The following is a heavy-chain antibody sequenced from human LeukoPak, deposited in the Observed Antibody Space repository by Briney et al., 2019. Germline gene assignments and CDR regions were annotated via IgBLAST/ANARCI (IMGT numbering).Heavy chain of an antibody. CDR1: GGSFSGYY. J-gene: IGHJ4*02. D-gene: IGHD3-22*01. CDR2: INHSGST. CDR3: ARERPVSYYYDSSGYYTN. V-gene: IGHV4-34*01. Sequence: SETLSLTCAVYGGSFSGYYWSWIRQPPGKGLEWIGEINHSGSTNYNPSLKSRVTISVDTSKNQFSLKLSSVTAADTAVYYCARERPVSYYYDSSGYYTNWGQGTLVTVSS.